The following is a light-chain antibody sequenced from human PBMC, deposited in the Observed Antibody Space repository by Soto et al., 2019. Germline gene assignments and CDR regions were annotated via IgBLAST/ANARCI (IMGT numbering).Light chain of an antibody. CDR3: GSWDGGLSAYV. V-gene: IGLV1-51*01. CDR2: DDN. J-gene: IGLJ1*01. Sequence: QSVMTQPPSASAAPGQKVTISCSGSSSNIGGNSVSWYQQLPGTAPQLLIYDDNKRPSGIPDRFSGSKSGTSATLGITGFHTGDEADYYCGSWDGGLSAYVFGTGTKLTVL. CDR1: SSNIGGNS.